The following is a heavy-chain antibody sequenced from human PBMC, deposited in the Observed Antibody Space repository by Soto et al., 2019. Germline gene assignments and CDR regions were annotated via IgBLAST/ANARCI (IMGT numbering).Heavy chain of an antibody. D-gene: IGHD3-22*01. CDR1: GGSISSSSYY. Sequence: PSETLSLTCTVSGGSISSSSYYWGWIRQPPGKGLEWIGSIFYSGSTYYNPSLKNRVTMSVDTSKNQFSLKLSSVTAADTAVYYCARQCYYDSSGYLRYGMDVWGQGTTVTVSS. CDR3: ARQCYYDSSGYLRYGMDV. J-gene: IGHJ6*02. CDR2: IFYSGST. V-gene: IGHV4-39*01.